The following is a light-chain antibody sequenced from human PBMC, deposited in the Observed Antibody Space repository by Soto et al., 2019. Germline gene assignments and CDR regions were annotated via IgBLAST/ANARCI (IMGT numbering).Light chain of an antibody. CDR3: QKYDSAPWT. CDR1: QGISNY. CDR2: AAS. V-gene: IGKV1-27*01. Sequence: DIQMTQSPSSLSASVRDRVTITCRASQGISNYLAWYQQKPGKVPKLLIYAASTLQSGVPSRFSGSGSGTDFTLTISSLQPEDVPNFYCQKYDSAPWTFGQGTKVEIK. J-gene: IGKJ1*01.